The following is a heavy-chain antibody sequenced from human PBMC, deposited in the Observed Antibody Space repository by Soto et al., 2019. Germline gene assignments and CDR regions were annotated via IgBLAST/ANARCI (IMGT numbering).Heavy chain of an antibody. CDR2: INPNSGGT. V-gene: IGHV1-2*04. CDR1: GYTFTGYY. CDR3: ARGGGAYSNYVRHDTNGMDV. J-gene: IGHJ6*02. Sequence: QVQLVQSGAEVKKPGASVKVSCKASGYTFTGYYMHWVRQAPGQGLEWMGWINPNSGGTNYAQKFQGWVTMTRDTSXXTXYXXLSRLRSDDTAVYYCARGGGAYSNYVRHDTNGMDVWGQGTTVTVSS. D-gene: IGHD4-4*01.